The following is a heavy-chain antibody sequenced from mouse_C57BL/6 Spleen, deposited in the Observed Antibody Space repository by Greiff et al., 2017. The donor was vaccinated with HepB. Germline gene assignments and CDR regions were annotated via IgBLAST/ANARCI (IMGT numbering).Heavy chain of an antibody. Sequence: QVQLQQSGPELVKPGASVKISCKASGYAFSSSWMNWVKQRPGKGLEWIGRIYPGDGDTNYNGKFKGKATLTADKSSSTAYMQLSSLTSEDSAVYYCTRYDGPFDYWGQGTTLTVSS. CDR1: GYAFSSSW. D-gene: IGHD2-3*01. CDR2: IYPGDGDT. J-gene: IGHJ2*01. V-gene: IGHV1-82*01. CDR3: TRYDGPFDY.